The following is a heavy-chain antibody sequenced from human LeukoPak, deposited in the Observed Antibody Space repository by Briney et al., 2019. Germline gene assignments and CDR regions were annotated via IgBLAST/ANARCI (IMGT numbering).Heavy chain of an antibody. CDR1: GYTFTRFD. CDR3: ARGEYVYGHEIDH. Sequence: ASVKVSCKTSGYTFTRFDINWVRQATGQGLEWMGWMNPDNGNTDYAQKFQGRVTMTRNTSIDTVYLGLSNLRSEDTAVYYCARGEYVYGHEIDHWGQGTLVTVSS. CDR2: MNPDNGNT. D-gene: IGHD2-8*01. V-gene: IGHV1-8*01. J-gene: IGHJ4*02.